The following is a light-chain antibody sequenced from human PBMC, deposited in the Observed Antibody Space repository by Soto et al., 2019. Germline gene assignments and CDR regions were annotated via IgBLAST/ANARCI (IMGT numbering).Light chain of an antibody. J-gene: IGKJ4*01. V-gene: IGKV1D-12*01. CDR3: QQADSLPLT. CDR1: QGISSW. Sequence: DIQMTQSPSSVSASVGDRVTITCRASQGISSWLAWYQQKPGRAPKLLIYGASTLESWVPSRFSGRGSGTDFTLTISSLQPEDFATYFCQQADSLPLTFGGGTKVDIK. CDR2: GAS.